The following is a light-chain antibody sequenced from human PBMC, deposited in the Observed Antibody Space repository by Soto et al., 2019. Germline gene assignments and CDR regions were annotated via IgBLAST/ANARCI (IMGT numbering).Light chain of an antibody. CDR3: QQYNNWPWT. V-gene: IGKV3-15*01. CDR2: GAS. Sequence: IVMTQSPATLPVSPGDRATLSCSASQSVSTIYLAWYQQTPGQAPRLLIHGASSRATGFPARFSGSGSGTDFTLTISSLQSEDFAVYYCQQYNNWPWTFGQGTKVDIK. CDR1: QSVSTIY. J-gene: IGKJ1*01.